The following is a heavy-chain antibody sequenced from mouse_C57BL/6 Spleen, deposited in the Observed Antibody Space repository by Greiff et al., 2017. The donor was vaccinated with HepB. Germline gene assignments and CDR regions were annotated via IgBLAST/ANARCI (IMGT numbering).Heavy chain of an antibody. Sequence: VQLQQSGGDLVKPGGSLKLSCAASGFTFSSYGMSWVRQTPDKRLEWVATISSGGSYTYYPDSVKGRFTISRDNAKNTLYLQMSSLKSEDTAMYYCARRGDGGFAYWGQGTLVTVSA. V-gene: IGHV5-6*01. CDR2: ISSGGSYT. CDR1: GFTFSSYG. CDR3: ARRGDGGFAY. J-gene: IGHJ3*01.